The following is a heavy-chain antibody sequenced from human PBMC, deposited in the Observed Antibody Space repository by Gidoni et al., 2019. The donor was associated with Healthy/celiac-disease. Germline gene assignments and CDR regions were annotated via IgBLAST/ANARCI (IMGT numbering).Heavy chain of an antibody. D-gene: IGHD6-19*01. Sequence: QVQLQESGPGLVKPSETLSLTCTVSGGSISSYYGSWIRQPPGKGLEWIGYIYYSGSTNYNPSLKSRVTISVDTSKNQFSLKLSSVTAADTAVYYCARELRMPGIAVASTGAFDIWGQGTMVTVSS. CDR1: GGSISSYY. V-gene: IGHV4-59*01. CDR3: ARELRMPGIAVASTGAFDI. J-gene: IGHJ3*02. CDR2: IYYSGST.